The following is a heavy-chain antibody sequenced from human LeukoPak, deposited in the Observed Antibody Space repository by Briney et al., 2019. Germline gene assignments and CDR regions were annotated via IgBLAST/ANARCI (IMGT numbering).Heavy chain of an antibody. D-gene: IGHD7-27*01. V-gene: IGHV1-3*01. Sequence: GASVKVSSKASGYTFTIYAMHWVGQAPGQGGEGMGWINAGNGKTKYSQKFQGRVAITRDTSASTAYMELSSLRSEDTAVYYCARDLGQSTFVYWGQGTLVTVSS. CDR2: INAGNGKT. CDR1: GYTFTIYA. CDR3: ARDLGQSTFVY. J-gene: IGHJ4*02.